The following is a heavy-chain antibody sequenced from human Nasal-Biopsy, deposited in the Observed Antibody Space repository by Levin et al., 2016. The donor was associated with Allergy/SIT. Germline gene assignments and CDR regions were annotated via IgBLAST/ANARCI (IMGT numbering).Heavy chain of an antibody. Sequence: ASVKVSCKASGYTFSNFVMHWVRQAPGQSLEWMGWINAGSGNTKYSQKFQDRVTITRDTSASTAYMELSSLRSEDTAVYYCARDIDVVVVGIDYWGQGTLVTVSS. CDR2: INAGSGNT. CDR1: GYTFSNFV. CDR3: ARDIDVVVVGIDY. V-gene: IGHV1-3*01. J-gene: IGHJ4*02. D-gene: IGHD2-15*01.